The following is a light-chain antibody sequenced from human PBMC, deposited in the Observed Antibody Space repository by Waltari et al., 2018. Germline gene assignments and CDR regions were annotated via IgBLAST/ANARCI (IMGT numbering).Light chain of an antibody. V-gene: IGLV2-14*03. CDR1: SNDVGVYNY. CDR2: DVS. CDR3: SSYTNTNTLV. J-gene: IGLJ2*01. Sequence: QSALTQPASVSGSPGQSITISCTGTSNDVGVYNYVSWYQHLPGKAPKLILYDVSRWPSGVSNRFSGSKSGNTASLTISGLQAEDEADYYCSSYTNTNTLVFGGGTKVTVL.